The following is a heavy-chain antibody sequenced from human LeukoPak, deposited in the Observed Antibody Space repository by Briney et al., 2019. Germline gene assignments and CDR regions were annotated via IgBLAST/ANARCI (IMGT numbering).Heavy chain of an antibody. Sequence: SVKVSCKASGGTFNSYGIIWVRQAPGQGLEWMGGIIPILGTANYAQKFQGRVTISADKSTSTAYMELSSLRSEDTAVCYCGRGARPPHYYYYMDVWGKGTTVTVSS. CDR1: GGTFNSYG. D-gene: IGHD5-12*01. V-gene: IGHV1-69*10. CDR3: GRGARPPHYYYYMDV. CDR2: IIPILGTA. J-gene: IGHJ6*03.